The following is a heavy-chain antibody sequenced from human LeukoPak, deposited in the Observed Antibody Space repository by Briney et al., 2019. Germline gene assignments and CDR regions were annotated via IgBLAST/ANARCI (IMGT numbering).Heavy chain of an antibody. Sequence: SVKVSCKASGFTFTSSAMQWVRQARGQRLEWIGWIVVGSGNTNYAQKFQERVTITRDMSTSTDYMELSRLRSEDTAVYYCAADRYYYDSSGYPYWGQGTLVTVSS. CDR1: GFTFTSSA. D-gene: IGHD3-22*01. CDR3: AADRYYYDSSGYPY. V-gene: IGHV1-58*02. J-gene: IGHJ4*02. CDR2: IVVGSGNT.